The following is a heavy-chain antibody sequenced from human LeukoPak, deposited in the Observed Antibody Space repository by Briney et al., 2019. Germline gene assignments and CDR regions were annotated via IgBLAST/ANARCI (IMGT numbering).Heavy chain of an antibody. D-gene: IGHD7-27*01. Sequence: GGSLRLSCAASGFTFSTYDMHWVRHATGKGLEWVSGTGTTGDTYYPGSLKGRFTISREDAKNSLCLQMNSLRAGDTAVYFCAKDGRVRRRDYWGYHDHWGQGTLVTVSS. J-gene: IGHJ4*02. CDR1: GFTFSTYD. CDR3: AKDGRVRRRDYWGYHDH. V-gene: IGHV3-13*01. CDR2: TGTTGDT.